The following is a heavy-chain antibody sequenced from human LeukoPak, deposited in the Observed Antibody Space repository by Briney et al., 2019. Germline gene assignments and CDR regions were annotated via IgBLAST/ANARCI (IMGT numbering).Heavy chain of an antibody. V-gene: IGHV4-59*12. CDR3: AREGENTDFWSGYSTNWFDP. CDR1: GGSISSYY. J-gene: IGHJ5*02. Sequence: SETLSLTCTVSGGSISSYYWSWLRQPPREGLEYIGYISYIGSTDYNPSLKSRVTILVDTSKNQFSLRLSSVTAADTAVYYCAREGENTDFWSGYSTNWFDPWGQGTLVTVSS. D-gene: IGHD3-3*01. CDR2: ISYIGST.